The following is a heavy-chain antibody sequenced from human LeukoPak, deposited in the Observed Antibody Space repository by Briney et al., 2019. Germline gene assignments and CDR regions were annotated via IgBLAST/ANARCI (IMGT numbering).Heavy chain of an antibody. CDR1: GFTFSDYY. J-gene: IGHJ3*02. D-gene: IGHD4-23*01. CDR2: ISSSGSTI. V-gene: IGHV3-11*04. Sequence: GGSLRLSCAASGFTFSDYYMSWLRQAPGKGLEWVSYISSSGSTIYYADSVKGRFTISRDNAKNSLYLQMNSLRAEDTAVYYCARAAVVNAFDIWGQGTMVTVSS. CDR3: ARAAVVNAFDI.